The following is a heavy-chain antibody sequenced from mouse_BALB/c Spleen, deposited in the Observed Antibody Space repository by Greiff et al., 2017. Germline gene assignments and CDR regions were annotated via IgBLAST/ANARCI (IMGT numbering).Heavy chain of an antibody. CDR3: ARTLYYGYYFDY. CDR2: IDPANGNT. J-gene: IGHJ2*01. CDR1: GFNIKDTY. Sequence: VQLKQSGAELVKPGASVKLSCTASGFNIKDTYMHWVKQRPEQGLEWIGRIDPANGNTKYDPKFQGKATITADTSSNTAYLQLSSLTSEDTAVYYCARTLYYGYYFDYWGQGTTLTVSS. D-gene: IGHD1-2*01. V-gene: IGHV14-3*02.